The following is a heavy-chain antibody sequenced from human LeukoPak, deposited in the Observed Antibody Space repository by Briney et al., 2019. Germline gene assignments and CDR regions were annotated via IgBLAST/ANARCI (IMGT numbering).Heavy chain of an antibody. V-gene: IGHV3-15*01. CDR3: TRHPPSFDY. CDR2: IKSRSYGETT. CDR1: GFTFSDAW. J-gene: IGHJ4*02. Sequence: PGGSLRLSCAASGFTFSDAWMSWVRQAPGKGLEWVGRIKSRSYGETTDYAAPLKGRFTISRDDSKNMLYLLMNSLNTEDTAVYYCTRHPPSFDYWGQGTLVTVSS.